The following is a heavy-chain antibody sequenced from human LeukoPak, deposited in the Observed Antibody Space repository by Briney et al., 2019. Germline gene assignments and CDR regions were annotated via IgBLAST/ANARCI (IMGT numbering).Heavy chain of an antibody. V-gene: IGHV3-23*01. J-gene: IGHJ4*02. CDR3: AKPDSRYSYGPFDY. CDR2: INKGGENT. D-gene: IGHD5-18*01. CDR1: GFTFSSYA. Sequence: GGSLRLSCAASGFTFSSYAMSWVRQAPGKGLEWVSAINKGGENTYYADSVKGRFTISRDNSKNTLYLQMNSLRAEDTAVYYCAKPDSRYSYGPFDYWGQGTLVTVSS.